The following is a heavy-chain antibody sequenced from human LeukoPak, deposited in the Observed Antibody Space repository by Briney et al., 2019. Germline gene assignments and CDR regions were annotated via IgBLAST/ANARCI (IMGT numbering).Heavy chain of an antibody. V-gene: IGHV1-2*06. Sequence: ASVKVSCKASGYTFTGCYMHWVRQAPGQGLEWMGRINPNSGGTNYAQKFQGRVTMTRETSISTAYMELSRLRSDDTAVYYCARDRGYYYDSSGYYEPAYWGQGTLVTVSS. CDR3: ARDRGYYYDSSGYYEPAY. CDR2: INPNSGGT. D-gene: IGHD3-22*01. J-gene: IGHJ4*02. CDR1: GYTFTGCY.